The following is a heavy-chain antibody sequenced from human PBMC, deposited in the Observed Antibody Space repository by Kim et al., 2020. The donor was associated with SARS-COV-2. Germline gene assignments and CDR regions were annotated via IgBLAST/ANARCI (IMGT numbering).Heavy chain of an antibody. CDR1: GFTFSSYA. J-gene: IGHJ4*02. CDR3: AGSGRSYY. CDR2: IYSGGSST. Sequence: GGSLRLSCAASGFTFSSYAMSWVRQAPGKGLEWVSVIYSGGSSTYYADSVKGRFTISRDNSKNTLYLQMNSLRAEDTAVYYCAGSGRSYYWGQGTLVTVS. D-gene: IGHD2-15*01. V-gene: IGHV3-23*03.